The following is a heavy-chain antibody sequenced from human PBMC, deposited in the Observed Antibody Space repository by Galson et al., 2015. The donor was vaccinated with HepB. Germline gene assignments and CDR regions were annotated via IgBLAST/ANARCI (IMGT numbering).Heavy chain of an antibody. Sequence: QSGAEVKKPGESLKISCKASGYSFTNYWIGWVRQMPGKGLEWMGIIYPGDSDAKYNPSFQGLVTISADKSITTAYLRWSSLKASDTAMYYCATSGVMNAFDMWGQGTMVSVSS. CDR3: ATSGVMNAFDM. CDR1: GYSFTNYW. D-gene: IGHD2-8*01. CDR2: IYPGDSDA. V-gene: IGHV5-51*03. J-gene: IGHJ3*02.